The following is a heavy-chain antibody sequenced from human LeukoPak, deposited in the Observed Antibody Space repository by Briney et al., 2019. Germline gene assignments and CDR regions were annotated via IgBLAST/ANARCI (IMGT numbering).Heavy chain of an antibody. D-gene: IGHD4-17*01. CDR2: ISGNSNYI. J-gene: IGHJ4*02. V-gene: IGHV3-21*01. CDR1: GFTFSSYT. CDR3: ARDATTVTINF. Sequence: GGSLRLSCAASGFTFSSYTMNWVRQAPGKGLEWVSSISGNSNYIYYADSVKGRFTISRDNAKNSLYLQMNSLRAEDTAVYYCARDATTVTINFWGQGTLVTVSS.